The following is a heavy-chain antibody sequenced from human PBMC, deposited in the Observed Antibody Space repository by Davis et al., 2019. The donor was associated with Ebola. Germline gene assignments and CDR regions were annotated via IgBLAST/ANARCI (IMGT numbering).Heavy chain of an antibody. CDR2: VNPTGGST. D-gene: IGHD3-22*01. CDR3: ARVDFDTSGYYFDY. Sequence: ASVKVSCKASGYTFTTYYMHWVRQAPGQGLEWMGIVNPTGGSTNYAQKFQGRVTMTRDTSTNTVYMELSSLRSEDTAVYYCARVDFDTSGYYFDYWGQGTLVTVSS. V-gene: IGHV1-46*01. J-gene: IGHJ4*02. CDR1: GYTFTTYY.